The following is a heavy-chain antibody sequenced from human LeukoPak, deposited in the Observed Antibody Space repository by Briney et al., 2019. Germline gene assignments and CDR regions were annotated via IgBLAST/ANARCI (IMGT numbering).Heavy chain of an antibody. CDR1: GFTFSYGW. CDR3: ATDSPFYGSRSYFRDFQH. J-gene: IGHJ1*01. V-gene: IGHV3-15*01. Sequence: GGSLRLSCAASGFTFSYGWMSWVRQALGKGLEWVGGIKSKTDGWTKDHGEPVKGRFINSRVDSKKTQYLQMNSLKTDDPGVYYCATDSPFYGSRSYFRDFQHWGQGTLVTVSS. CDR2: IKSKTDGWTK. D-gene: IGHD3-10*01.